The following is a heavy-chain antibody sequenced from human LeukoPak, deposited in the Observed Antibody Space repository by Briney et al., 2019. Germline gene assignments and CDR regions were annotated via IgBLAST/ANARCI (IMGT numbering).Heavy chain of an antibody. CDR3: ARACGGDCYSSFDY. V-gene: IGHV4-59*01. Sequence: PSETLSLTCTVSGGSISSYYWSWIRQPPGKGLEWIGYIYYSGSINYNPSLKSRVTISVGTSKNQFSLKLSSVTAADTAVYYCARACGGDCYSSFDYWGQGTLVTVSS. CDR2: IYYSGSI. D-gene: IGHD2-21*02. CDR1: GGSISSYY. J-gene: IGHJ4*02.